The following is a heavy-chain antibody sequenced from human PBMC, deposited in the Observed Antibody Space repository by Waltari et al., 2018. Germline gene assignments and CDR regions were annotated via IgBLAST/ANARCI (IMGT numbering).Heavy chain of an antibody. Sequence: SGGTFSSYAISWVRQAPGQGLEWMGRIIPIFGTANYAQKFQGRVTITADKSTSTAYMELSSLRSEDTAVYYCARDRNYDSSGYPEVAFDIWGQGTMVTVSS. J-gene: IGHJ3*02. CDR3: ARDRNYDSSGYPEVAFDI. CDR1: GGTFSSYA. D-gene: IGHD3-22*01. V-gene: IGHV1-69*06. CDR2: IIPIFGTA.